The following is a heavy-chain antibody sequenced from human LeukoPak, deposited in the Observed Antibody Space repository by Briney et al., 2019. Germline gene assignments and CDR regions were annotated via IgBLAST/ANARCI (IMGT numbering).Heavy chain of an antibody. CDR3: ARGSYDFWSGYDY. D-gene: IGHD3-3*01. V-gene: IGHV4-61*02. J-gene: IGHJ4*02. Sequence: PSETLSLTCTVPGGSISSGSYYWSWIRQPAGKGLEWIGRIYTSGSTNYNPSLKSRVTISVDTSKNQFSLKLSSVTAADTAVYYCARGSYDFWSGYDYWGQGTLVTVSS. CDR2: IYTSGST. CDR1: GGSISSGSYY.